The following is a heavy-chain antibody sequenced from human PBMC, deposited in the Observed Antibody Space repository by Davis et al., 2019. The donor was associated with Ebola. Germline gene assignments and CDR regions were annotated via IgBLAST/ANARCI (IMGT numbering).Heavy chain of an antibody. CDR2: ISGSGGST. D-gene: IGHD3-10*01. J-gene: IGHJ6*02. Sequence: GESLKISCAASGFTLSSHPMHWVRQAPGKGLEWVSAISGSGGSTYYADSVKGRFTISRDNSKNTLYLQMNSLRAEDTAVYYCAKERLLWFGELLRAHYYGMDVWGQGTTVTVSS. CDR3: AKERLLWFGELLRAHYYGMDV. V-gene: IGHV3-23*01. CDR1: GFTLSSHP.